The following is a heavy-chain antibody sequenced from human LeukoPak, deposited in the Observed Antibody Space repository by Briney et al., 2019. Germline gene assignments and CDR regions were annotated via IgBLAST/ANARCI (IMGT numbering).Heavy chain of an antibody. CDR1: GFTFSNYC. V-gene: IGHV3-7*01. J-gene: IGHJ4*02. CDR2: IKKDGSEK. D-gene: IGHD6-19*01. CDR3: ARNRAYRSGWTHH. Sequence: PGGSLRLSCAASGFTFSNYCMGWVRQAPGKGLEWVANIKKDGSEKYYGDSVKGRFNISRDNAKNSLFLQMNSLRAHDTAVHYCARNRAYRSGWTHHGGQGTLVSVSS.